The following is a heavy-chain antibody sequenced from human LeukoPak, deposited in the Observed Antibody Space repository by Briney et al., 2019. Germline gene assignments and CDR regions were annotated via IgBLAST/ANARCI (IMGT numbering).Heavy chain of an antibody. CDR1: GFTFNNYA. J-gene: IGHJ5*02. CDR2: IRGSGGST. D-gene: IGHD6-13*01. Sequence: GGSLRLSCAASGFTFNNYAMTWVRQAPGKGLEWVSVIRGSGGSTDYADSVKGRFTISRDNSKNTLYLQMNSLRAEDTAVYYCAKAKQQSTVGPLDPWGQGTLVTVSS. V-gene: IGHV3-23*01. CDR3: AKAKQQSTVGPLDP.